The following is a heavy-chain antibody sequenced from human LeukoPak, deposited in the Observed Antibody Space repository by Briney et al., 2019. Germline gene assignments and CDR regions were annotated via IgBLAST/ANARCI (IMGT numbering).Heavy chain of an antibody. J-gene: IGHJ4*02. V-gene: IGHV1-69*04. CDR1: GGTFSSYA. CDR2: IIPILGVA. Sequence: GSSVKVSCKASGGTFSSYAISWVRQAPGQGLEWMGRIIPILGVANYAQKFQGRVTITADKSTSTAYMELSSLRSEDTAVYYCARGLGITALDYWGQGTLVTVSS. D-gene: IGHD1-20*01. CDR3: ARGLGITALDY.